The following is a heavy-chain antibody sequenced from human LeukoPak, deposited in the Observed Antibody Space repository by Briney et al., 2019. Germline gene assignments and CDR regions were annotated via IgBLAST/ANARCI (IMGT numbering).Heavy chain of an antibody. Sequence: ASVKVSCKASGYTFTGYYMHWVRQAPGQGLEWMGIINPSGGSTSYAQKFQGRVTMTRDMSTSTVYMELSSLRSDDTAVYYCAMPFNPGQDSSSWPWGQGTLVTVPS. V-gene: IGHV1-46*01. CDR3: AMPFNPGQDSSSWP. CDR1: GYTFTGYY. D-gene: IGHD6-13*01. CDR2: INPSGGST. J-gene: IGHJ5*02.